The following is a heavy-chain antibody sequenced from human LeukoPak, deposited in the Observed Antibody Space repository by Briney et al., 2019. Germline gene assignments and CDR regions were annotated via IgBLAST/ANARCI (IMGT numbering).Heavy chain of an antibody. V-gene: IGHV4-59*01. CDR1: DGSISTYY. CDR2: IYYSGST. CDR3: ARGATSLSYFDS. D-gene: IGHD2/OR15-2a*01. Sequence: SETLSDSRTVSDGSISTYYWSWIRQPPGKGLEWIGYIYYSGSTNYNPSLKSRVTISVDTSKNQFSLKLSSVTAADTAVYYCARGATSLSYFDSRGQGTLVTVSS. J-gene: IGHJ4*02.